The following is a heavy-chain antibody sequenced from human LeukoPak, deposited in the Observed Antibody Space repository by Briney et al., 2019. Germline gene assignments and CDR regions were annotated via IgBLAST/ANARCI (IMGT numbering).Heavy chain of an antibody. CDR2: INHSGST. V-gene: IGHV4-34*01. CDR1: GGSSSGYY. CDR3: ARGQNYYGSGSYRHTVYYFDY. D-gene: IGHD3-10*01. J-gene: IGHJ4*02. Sequence: SETLSLTCAVYGGSSSGYYWSWIRQPPGKGLEWIGEINHSGSTNYNPSLKSRVTISVDTSKNQFSLKLSSVTAADTAVYYCARGQNYYGSGSYRHTVYYFDYWGQGTLVTVSS.